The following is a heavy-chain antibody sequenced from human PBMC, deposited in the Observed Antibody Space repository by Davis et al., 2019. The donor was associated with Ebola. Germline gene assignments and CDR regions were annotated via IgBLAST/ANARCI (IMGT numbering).Heavy chain of an antibody. D-gene: IGHD3/OR15-3a*01. CDR3: ARVIRGRYYYYYMDV. CDR2: TIPIFGTA. V-gene: IGHV1-69*13. CDR1: GYAFTSYV. Sequence: AASVKVSCKASGYAFTSYVISWVRQAPGQGLEWMGGTIPIFGTANYAQKFQGRVTITADESTSTAYMELSSLRSEDTAVYYCARVIRGRYYYYYMDVWGKGTTVTVSS. J-gene: IGHJ6*03.